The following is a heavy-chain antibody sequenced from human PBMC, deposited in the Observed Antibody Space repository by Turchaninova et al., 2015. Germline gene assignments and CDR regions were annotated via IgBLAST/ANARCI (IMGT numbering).Heavy chain of an antibody. V-gene: IGHV3-33*01. CDR3: ATETVHLPVLRFLERSPLGMDV. D-gene: IGHD3-3*01. Sequence: GGGVVQPGRSLRLSCAASGFTFSNYGMHWVRQAPGKGLEWVAVIWYDGTNKYYADSVKGRFTISRDNSENTLYLQMNSLRAEDTAVYYCATETVHLPVLRFLERSPLGMDVWGQGTTVTVSS. CDR1: GFTFSNYG. J-gene: IGHJ6*02. CDR2: IWYDGTNK.